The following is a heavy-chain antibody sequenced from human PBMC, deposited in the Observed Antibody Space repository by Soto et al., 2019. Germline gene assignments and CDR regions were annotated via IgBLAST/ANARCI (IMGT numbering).Heavy chain of an antibody. Sequence: SVKVSCKASGYTFTINGISWVRQAPGQGLEWMGWISAYNGNTNYAQKLQGRVTMTTDTSTSTAYMELRSLRAEDTAVYYCAIEKVGATSVHVFDIWGQGTMVTVSS. CDR2: ISAYNGNT. D-gene: IGHD1-26*01. V-gene: IGHV1-18*01. CDR3: AIEKVGATSVHVFDI. CDR1: GYTFTING. J-gene: IGHJ3*02.